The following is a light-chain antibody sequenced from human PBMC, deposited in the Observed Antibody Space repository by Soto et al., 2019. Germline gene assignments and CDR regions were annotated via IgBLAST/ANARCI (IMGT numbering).Light chain of an antibody. CDR1: QSVSNNY. J-gene: IGKJ1*01. V-gene: IGKV3-11*01. Sequence: EIVLTQSPATLSLSPGERATLSCRASQSVSNNYLAWYQQKPGQAPRLLVYDVSNRATGIPARFSGGGSGTDFTLTISNLEPEDFAVYYCQQRSDWPWTFGQGTKVDIK. CDR3: QQRSDWPWT. CDR2: DVS.